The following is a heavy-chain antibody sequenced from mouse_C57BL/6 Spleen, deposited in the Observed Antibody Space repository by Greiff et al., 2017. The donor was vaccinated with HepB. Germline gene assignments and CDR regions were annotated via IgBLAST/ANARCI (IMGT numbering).Heavy chain of an antibody. CDR2: INPSNGGT. J-gene: IGHJ4*01. CDR1: GYTFTSYW. CDR3: ARSGIYDGYSYYYAMDY. D-gene: IGHD2-3*01. V-gene: IGHV1-53*01. Sequence: QVQLQQSGTELVKPGASVKLSCKASGYTFTSYWMHWVKQRPGQGLEWIGNINPSNGGTNYNEKFKSKATLTVDKSSSTAYMQLSSLTSEDSAVYYCARSGIYDGYSYYYAMDYWGQGTSVTVSS.